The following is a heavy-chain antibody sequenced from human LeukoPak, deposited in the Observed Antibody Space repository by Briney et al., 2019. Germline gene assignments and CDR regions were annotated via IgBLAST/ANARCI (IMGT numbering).Heavy chain of an antibody. Sequence: PGGSLRLSCVASGFTFSTYGMSWVRQAPGKGLEWVANIKKDGSEKYYVDSVKGRFTISRDNAKNSLYLQMNSLRAEDTAVYYCAELGITMIGGVWGKGTTVTISS. CDR3: AELGITMIGGV. J-gene: IGHJ6*04. CDR1: GFTFSTYG. CDR2: IKKDGSEK. D-gene: IGHD3-10*01. V-gene: IGHV3-7*01.